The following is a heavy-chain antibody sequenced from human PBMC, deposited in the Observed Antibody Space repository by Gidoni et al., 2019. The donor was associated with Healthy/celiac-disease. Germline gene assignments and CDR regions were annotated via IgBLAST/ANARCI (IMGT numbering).Heavy chain of an antibody. D-gene: IGHD4-17*01. CDR3: AREGSDYGDYRIDY. Sequence: QVQLQESGPGLVKPSETLSLPSTVSGGSVSSGSYYWSWIRQPPGKGLEWIGYIYYRGSTNYNPSLKSRVTISVDTSKNQFSLKLSSVTAADTAVYYCAREGSDYGDYRIDYWGQGTLVTVSS. CDR1: GGSVSSGSYY. V-gene: IGHV4-61*01. CDR2: IYYRGST. J-gene: IGHJ4*02.